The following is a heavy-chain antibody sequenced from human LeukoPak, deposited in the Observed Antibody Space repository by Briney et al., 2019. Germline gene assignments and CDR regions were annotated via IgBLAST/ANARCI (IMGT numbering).Heavy chain of an antibody. CDR3: ASAIGITMIVHPGDAFDI. V-gene: IGHV1-69*13. CDR2: IIPIFGTT. Sequence: SVKVSCKASGGTFSRYAISWVRQAPGQGLAWRQAPGQGLEWVGGIIPIFGTTNYAQKFQGRVTITADESTSTAYMELSSLRSEDTALYYCASAIGITMIVHPGDAFDIWGQGTMVTVSS. CDR1: GGTFSRYA. D-gene: IGHD3-22*01. J-gene: IGHJ3*02.